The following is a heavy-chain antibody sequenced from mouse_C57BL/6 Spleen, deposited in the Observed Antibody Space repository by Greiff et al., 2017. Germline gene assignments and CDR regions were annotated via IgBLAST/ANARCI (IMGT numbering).Heavy chain of an antibody. D-gene: IGHD2-4*01. CDR1: GYTFTDYY. Sequence: VQLQQSGAELVRPGASVKLSCKASGYTFTDYYINWVKQRPGQGLEWIARIYPGSGNTYYNEKFKGKATLTAEKSSSTAYMQLSSLTSEDSAVYFCAGYDYDRDYFDYWGQGTTLTVSS. V-gene: IGHV1-76*01. CDR2: IYPGSGNT. J-gene: IGHJ2*01. CDR3: AGYDYDRDYFDY.